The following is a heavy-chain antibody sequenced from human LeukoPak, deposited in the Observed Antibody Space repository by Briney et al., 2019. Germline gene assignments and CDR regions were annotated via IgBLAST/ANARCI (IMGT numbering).Heavy chain of an antibody. J-gene: IGHJ4*02. CDR1: GFTFSSYA. V-gene: IGHV3-23*01. D-gene: IGHD3-22*01. CDR2: ISSSGGST. CDR3: AKGSPWFTMIVVVPFDY. Sequence: QPGGSPRLSCAASGFTFSSYAMSWVRQAPGKGLEWVSAISSSGGSTYYADSVKGRFTISRDNSKNTLYLQMNSLRAEDTAVYYCAKGSPWFTMIVVVPFDYWGQGTLVTVSS.